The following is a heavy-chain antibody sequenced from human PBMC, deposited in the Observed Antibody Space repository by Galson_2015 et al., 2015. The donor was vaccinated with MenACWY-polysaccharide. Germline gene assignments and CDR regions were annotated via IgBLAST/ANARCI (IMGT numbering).Heavy chain of an antibody. J-gene: IGHJ4*02. V-gene: IGHV3-23*01. Sequence: SLRLSCAASGFTFSNYAMSWVRQAPGKGLEWVSSIGGSGGSTYYADSVKGRFTISRDNSKNTLYLQMNSLRAEDTAVYYCAKRSERYYYDTSGYYPFDYGGQGTLVTVSS. CDR2: IGGSGGST. D-gene: IGHD3-22*01. CDR3: AKRSERYYYDTSGYYPFDY. CDR1: GFTFSNYA.